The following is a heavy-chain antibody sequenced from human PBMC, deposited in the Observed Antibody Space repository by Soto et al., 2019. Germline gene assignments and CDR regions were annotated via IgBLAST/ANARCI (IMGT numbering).Heavy chain of an antibody. CDR1: GFNFSTYW. V-gene: IGHV3-74*01. CDR3: TRDGGGRYYGGFDS. J-gene: IGHJ4*02. CDR2: INTDGTTT. Sequence: EVQLVESGGGLVQPGGCLRLSCATSGFNFSTYWMHWVRQVPGKGVVWVSRINTDGTTTDYADSVKGRFTISRDNAKKPLYLEMKSLRDDDTAVYYCTRDGGGRYYGGFDSWGQGTLVTACS. D-gene: IGHD1-26*01.